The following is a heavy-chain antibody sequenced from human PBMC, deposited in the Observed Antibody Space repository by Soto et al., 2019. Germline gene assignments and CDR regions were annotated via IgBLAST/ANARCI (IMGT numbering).Heavy chain of an antibody. V-gene: IGHV3-23*01. CDR3: AKAAYGADASYFDS. CDR2: ISGSGGST. D-gene: IGHD4-17*01. CDR1: GFTFSSYA. J-gene: IGHJ4*02. Sequence: EVQLLESGGGLVQPGGSLRLSCAASGFTFSSYAMSWVRQAPGKGLEWVAAISGSGGSTYYADSVKGRFTISRDNSKNRLYLQMTSLRAEDTAVYCFAKAAYGADASYFDSWGQGPLVTVSP.